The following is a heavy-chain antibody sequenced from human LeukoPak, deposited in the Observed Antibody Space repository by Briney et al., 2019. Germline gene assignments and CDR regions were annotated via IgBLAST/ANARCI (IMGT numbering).Heavy chain of an antibody. J-gene: IGHJ4*02. D-gene: IGHD1-26*01. CDR1: GGTFSSYA. CDR3: ASYSGSYSLYLDY. Sequence: SVKVSCKASGGTFSSYAISWVRQAPGQGLEWMGRIIPILGIANYAQKFQGRVTITADKSTSTAYMELSSLRSEDTAVYYCASYSGSYSLYLDYWGQGTLVTVSS. V-gene: IGHV1-69*04. CDR2: IIPILGIA.